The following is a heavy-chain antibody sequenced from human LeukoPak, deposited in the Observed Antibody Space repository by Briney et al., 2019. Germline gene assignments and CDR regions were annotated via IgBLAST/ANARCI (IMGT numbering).Heavy chain of an antibody. Sequence: PSETLSLTCAVYGVSLRGYYWSWIRQSPEKGLEWIGEISHEGDSIYNPSLKSRLTLSVDMSKNQFSLNLRPVTAADTAVYYCARGRNYVSDYYFDVWGKGTTVIVSS. CDR3: ARGRNYVSDYYFDV. J-gene: IGHJ6*03. CDR2: ISHEGDS. D-gene: IGHD1-7*01. V-gene: IGHV4-34*01. CDR1: GVSLRGYY.